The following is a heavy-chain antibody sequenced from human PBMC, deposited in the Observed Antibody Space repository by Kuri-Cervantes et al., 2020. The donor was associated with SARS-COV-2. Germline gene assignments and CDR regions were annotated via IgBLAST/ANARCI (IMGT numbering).Heavy chain of an antibody. CDR3: AREGRSARQAYYYYMDV. D-gene: IGHD6-25*01. CDR1: GGSISSYY. J-gene: IGHJ6*03. V-gene: IGHV4-4*07. Sequence: SETLSLTCTVSGGSISSYYWSWIRQPAGKGLEWIGRIYTSGSTNYNPSLKSRVTMSVDTSKNQFSLKLSSVTAADTAVYYCAREGRSARQAYYYYMDVWGKGTTVTVSS. CDR2: IYTSGST.